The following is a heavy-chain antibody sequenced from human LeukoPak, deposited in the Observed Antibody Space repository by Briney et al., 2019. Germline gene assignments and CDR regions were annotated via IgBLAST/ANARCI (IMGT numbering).Heavy chain of an antibody. CDR3: ARRQGCSSTSCPPDY. Sequence: GESLKISCRGSGYGFTTYWIGWVRQIPGKGLEWMGIIYPGDSDTRYTPSFQGQVTMSADKSINTAYLQWSSLKASDTAMYYCARRQGCSSTSCPPDYWGQGTLVTVSS. CDR2: IYPGDSDT. CDR1: GYGFTTYW. D-gene: IGHD2-2*01. J-gene: IGHJ4*02. V-gene: IGHV5-51*01.